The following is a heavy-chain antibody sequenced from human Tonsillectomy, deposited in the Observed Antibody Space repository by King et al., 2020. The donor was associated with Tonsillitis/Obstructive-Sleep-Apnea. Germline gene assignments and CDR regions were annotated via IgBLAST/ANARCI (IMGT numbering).Heavy chain of an antibody. V-gene: IGHV4-34*01. D-gene: IGHD6-6*01. Sequence: VQLQQWGAGLLKPSETLSLTCAVHGGSFSRYYWSWLRQPPGKGLEWIGEINHSGNANYHPSLKSRVTISADTSKDQFSLKLSSVTAADTAVYYCARGIAARPPGAPFDYWGQGTLVTVSS. CDR2: INHSGNA. CDR1: GGSFSRYY. CDR3: ARGIAARPPGAPFDY. J-gene: IGHJ4*02.